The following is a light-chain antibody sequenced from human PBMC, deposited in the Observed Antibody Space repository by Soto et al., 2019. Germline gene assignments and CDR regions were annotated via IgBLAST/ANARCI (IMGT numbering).Light chain of an antibody. V-gene: IGLV2-23*01. Sequence: QSVLTQPASVSGSPGQSITISCTGTNSNVGNYNLVSWYQQHPGKAPKLMIYEGSKRPSGVSNRFSGAKSGNTASLTISGLQAEDEADYYCCSYAGSSTLVFGGGTKLTVL. CDR3: CSYAGSSTLV. CDR2: EGS. J-gene: IGLJ2*01. CDR1: NSNVGNYNL.